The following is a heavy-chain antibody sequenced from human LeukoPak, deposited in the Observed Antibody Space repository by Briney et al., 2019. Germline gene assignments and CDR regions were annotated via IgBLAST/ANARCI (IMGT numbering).Heavy chain of an antibody. CDR1: GYSFTSYW. CDR2: IYPGDSDT. J-gene: IGHJ6*02. V-gene: IGHV5-51*01. CDR3: ARFSGCGGDCYHYYYGVDV. Sequence: GESLQISCKGSGYSFTSYWIGWVRQMPGKGLGWMGIIYPGDSDTRYSPSFQGQVTISVDKSISTAYLQWSSLKASDTAMYYCARFSGCGGDCYHYYYGVDVWGQGTTVTVSS. D-gene: IGHD2-21*02.